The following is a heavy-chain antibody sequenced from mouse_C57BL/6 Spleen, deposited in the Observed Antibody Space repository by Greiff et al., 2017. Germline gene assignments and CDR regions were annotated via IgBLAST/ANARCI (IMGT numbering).Heavy chain of an antibody. CDR1: GYTFPSYG. V-gene: IGHV1-81*01. Sequence: VQLVESGAELARPGASVKLSCKASGYTFPSYGISWVKQRTGPGLEWICEIYPRSGNTYYNEKFKGKATLSADKSSRTAYMKLLSLASEDSAVYFCDHYYGSSHWYFDVGGTGTTVTGSS. J-gene: IGHJ1*03. CDR3: DHYYGSSHWYFDV. CDR2: IYPRSGNT. D-gene: IGHD1-1*01.